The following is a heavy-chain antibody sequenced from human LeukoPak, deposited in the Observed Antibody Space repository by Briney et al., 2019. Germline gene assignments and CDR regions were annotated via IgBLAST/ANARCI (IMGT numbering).Heavy chain of an antibody. D-gene: IGHD3-22*01. J-gene: IGHJ4*02. Sequence: GGSLRLSCVASGFTFTAYLIHWVRQAPGKGLEWVAVMSSDGNAMFYADSVKGRFTISRDNSKNTLYLQMNSLRAEDTAVYYCVRESEYYFDHSASFDYRGQGTLVTVSS. CDR1: GFTFTAYL. V-gene: IGHV3-30-3*01. CDR2: MSSDGNAM. CDR3: VRESEYYFDHSASFDY.